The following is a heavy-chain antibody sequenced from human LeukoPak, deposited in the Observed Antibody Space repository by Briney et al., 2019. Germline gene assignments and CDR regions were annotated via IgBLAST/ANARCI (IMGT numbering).Heavy chain of an antibody. CDR2: IIPLFGTA. Sequence: SVKVSCKASGGTFNAYGISWVRQAPGQGLEWMGGIIPLFGTAKYAQKFQGRVTITADESTSTVYMNLSRLRSEDTAVYYCARDHGYNWNSHSQYFWGQGTLVTVSS. CDR3: ARDHGYNWNSHSQYF. CDR1: GGTFNAYG. V-gene: IGHV1-69*13. J-gene: IGHJ4*02. D-gene: IGHD1-7*01.